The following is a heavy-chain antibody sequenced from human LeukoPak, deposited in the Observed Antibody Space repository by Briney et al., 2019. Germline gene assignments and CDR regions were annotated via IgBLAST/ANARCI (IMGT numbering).Heavy chain of an antibody. Sequence: ASVKVSCKASGYTFTNYDISWVRQATGQGLEWMGWMNPNSGNTGYAQKFQGRVTITRNTSISTAYMELSSLRSEDTAVYYCARGLSSLGGEDFDYWGQGTLVTVSS. CDR3: ARGLSSLGGEDFDY. J-gene: IGHJ4*02. D-gene: IGHD3-16*01. V-gene: IGHV1-8*03. CDR2: MNPNSGNT. CDR1: GYTFTNYD.